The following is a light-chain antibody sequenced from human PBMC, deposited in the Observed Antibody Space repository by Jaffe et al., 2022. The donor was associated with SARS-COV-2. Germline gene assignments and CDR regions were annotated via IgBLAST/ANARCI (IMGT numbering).Light chain of an antibody. CDR1: QDINSY. J-gene: IGKJ4*01. V-gene: IGKV1-9*01. CDR3: QQFNSYPLT. CDR2: AAS. Sequence: DIQLTQSPSFLSASVGDRVTITCRASQDINSYLAWYQQKPGEAPKLLIYAASTLQTGVPSSFSGSGSGTEFTLTISSLQPEDFATYYCQQFNSYPLTFGGGTKVEIK.